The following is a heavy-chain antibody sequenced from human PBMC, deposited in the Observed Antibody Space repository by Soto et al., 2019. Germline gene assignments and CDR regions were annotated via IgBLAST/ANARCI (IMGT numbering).Heavy chain of an antibody. CDR1: GGTFSSYA. CDR2: IIPIFGTA. D-gene: IGHD5-18*01. V-gene: IGHV1-69*13. CDR3: AREGYSYGPPDAFDI. J-gene: IGHJ3*02. Sequence: ASVKVSCKASGGTFSSYAISWVRQAPGQGLEWMGGIIPIFGTANYAQKFQGRVTITADESTSTAYMELSSLRSEDTAVYYCAREGYSYGPPDAFDIWGQGTMVTVSS.